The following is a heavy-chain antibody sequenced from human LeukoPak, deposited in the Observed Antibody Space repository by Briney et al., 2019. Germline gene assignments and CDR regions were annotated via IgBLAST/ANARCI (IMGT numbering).Heavy chain of an antibody. CDR2: IRSKAYGGTT. V-gene: IGHV3-49*04. CDR1: GFTFGDYA. CDR3: TRDAPPGYYDSSGYLY. D-gene: IGHD3-22*01. Sequence: GGSLRLSCTASGFTFGDYAMSWVRQAPGKGLEWVGFIRSKAYGGTTEYAASVKGRFTISRDDSKSIAYLQMNRLKTEDTAVYYCTRDAPPGYYDSSGYLYWGQGTLVTVSS. J-gene: IGHJ4*02.